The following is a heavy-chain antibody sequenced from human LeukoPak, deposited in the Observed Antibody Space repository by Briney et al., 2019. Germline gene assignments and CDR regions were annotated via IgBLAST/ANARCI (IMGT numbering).Heavy chain of an antibody. CDR3: ARHAREVVTAFDY. Sequence: SETLSLTCTVSGGSISSGSYYWGWIRQPPGKGLEWIGSIYYSGSTYYNPSLKSRVTISVDTSKNQFSLKLSSVTAADTAVYYCARHAREVVTAFDYWGQGTLVTVSS. CDR1: GGSISSGSYY. J-gene: IGHJ4*02. CDR2: IYYSGST. V-gene: IGHV4-39*01. D-gene: IGHD2-21*02.